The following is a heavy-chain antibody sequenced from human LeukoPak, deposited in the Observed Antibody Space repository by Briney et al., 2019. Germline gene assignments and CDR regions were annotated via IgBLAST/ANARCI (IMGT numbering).Heavy chain of an antibody. CDR3: ARYDYVWGGPYYFDY. Sequence: GGSLRLSCAASGSTFSIYSLSWVRQVPGKGLEWVSSISSSSTFISYGDSVKGRFTISRDNANNSLFLQMDSLRADDTAVYYCARYDYVWGGPYYFDYWGQGTLVTVSS. V-gene: IGHV3-21*01. CDR2: ISSSSTFI. CDR1: GSTFSIYS. D-gene: IGHD3-16*01. J-gene: IGHJ4*02.